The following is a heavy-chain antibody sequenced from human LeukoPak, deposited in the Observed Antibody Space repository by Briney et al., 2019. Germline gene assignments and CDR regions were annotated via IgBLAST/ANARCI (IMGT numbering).Heavy chain of an antibody. CDR3: AAPPCGGDCYSFNFDY. V-gene: IGHV3-30*04. Sequence: GGSLRLSCAASGFSFSDYAMHWVRQAPGKGLEWVAVISYDGSNKYYADSVKGRFTISRDNSKNTLYLQMNSLRAEDTAVYYCAAPPCGGDCYSFNFDYWGQGTLVTVSS. CDR2: ISYDGSNK. CDR1: GFSFSDYA. D-gene: IGHD2-21*02. J-gene: IGHJ4*02.